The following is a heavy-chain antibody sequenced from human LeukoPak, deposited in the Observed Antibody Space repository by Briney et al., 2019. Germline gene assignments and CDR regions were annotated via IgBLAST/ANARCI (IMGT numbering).Heavy chain of an antibody. V-gene: IGHV4-59*01. CDR3: ARGTSVYGGYVLAFAGFDY. CDR1: GGSLSDYY. Sequence: PSETLSLTCTVSGGSLSDYYWTWVRQPPGKGLEWIGYIYYSGSTNYNPSLKSRVTISVDTSKTQFSLKLTSVTAADTAVYYCARGTSVYGGYVLAFAGFDYWGQGTLVTVSS. D-gene: IGHD5-12*01. J-gene: IGHJ4*02. CDR2: IYYSGST.